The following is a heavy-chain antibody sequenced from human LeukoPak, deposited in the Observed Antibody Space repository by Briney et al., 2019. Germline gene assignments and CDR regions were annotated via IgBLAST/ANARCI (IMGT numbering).Heavy chain of an antibody. CDR3: ARGEYYYDGGY. J-gene: IGHJ1*01. V-gene: IGHV3-11*06. Sequence: GGSLRLSCAASGFTFSDYYMSWIRQAPGKGLEWVSYICSSSSYTNYADSVKGRSTISRDNAKNSLYLQMNILRAEDTAVYYCARGEYYYDGGYWGQGTLVTVSS. CDR2: ICSSSSYT. D-gene: IGHD3-22*01. CDR1: GFTFSDYY.